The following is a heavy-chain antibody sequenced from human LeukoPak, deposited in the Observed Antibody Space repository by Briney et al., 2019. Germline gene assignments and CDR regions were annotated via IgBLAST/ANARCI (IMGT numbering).Heavy chain of an antibody. CDR1: GFTFDDYA. CDR3: AKDREYQLLAPGSADY. D-gene: IGHD2-2*01. J-gene: IGHJ4*02. Sequence: GRSLRLSCAASGFTFDDYAMHWVRQAPGKGLEWVSGISWNSGSIGYADSVKGRFTISRDNAKNSLYLQMNSLRAEDTALYYCAKDREYQLLAPGSADYWGQETLVTVSS. V-gene: IGHV3-9*01. CDR2: ISWNSGSI.